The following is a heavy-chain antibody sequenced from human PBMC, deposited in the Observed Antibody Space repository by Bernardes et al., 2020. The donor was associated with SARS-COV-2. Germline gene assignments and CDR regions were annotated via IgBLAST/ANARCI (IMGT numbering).Heavy chain of an antibody. J-gene: IGHJ4*02. CDR1: GYTFTSYG. D-gene: IGHD6-13*01. V-gene: IGHV1-18*04. CDR2: ISAYNGNT. Sequence: ASVKVSCKASGYTFTSYGISWVRQAPGQGLEWMGWISAYNGNTNYAQKLQGRVTMTTDTSTSTAYMELRSLRSDDTAVYYCARRVEGYSSSWYSSYFDYWGQGTLVTVSS. CDR3: ARRVEGYSSSWYSSYFDY.